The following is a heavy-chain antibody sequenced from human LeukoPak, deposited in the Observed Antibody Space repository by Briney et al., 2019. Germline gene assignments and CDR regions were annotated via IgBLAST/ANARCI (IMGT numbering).Heavy chain of an antibody. CDR1: GFIFNNNF. CDR3: ARDQITMLRGVIIKDYYYYYMDV. V-gene: IGHV3-7*01. D-gene: IGHD3-10*01. CDR2: IKQDGSEK. J-gene: IGHJ6*03. Sequence: GGSLRLSCAASGFIFNNNFMSWVRQVPGKGLEWLANIKQDGSEKTYVDSVKGRFTIFRDNAKNLLYLQMNSLRAEDTAVYYCARDQITMLRGVIIKDYYYYYMDVWGKGTTVTVSS.